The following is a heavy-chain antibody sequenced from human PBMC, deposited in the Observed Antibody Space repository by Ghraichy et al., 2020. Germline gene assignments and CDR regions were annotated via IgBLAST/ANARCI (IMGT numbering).Heavy chain of an antibody. CDR2: IIPIFGTA. J-gene: IGHJ4*02. CDR1: GGTFSSYA. Sequence: SVKVSCKASGGTFSSYAISWVRQAPGQGLEWMGGIIPIFGTANYAQKFQGRVTITADESTSTAYMELSSLRSEDTAVYYWASNGGELSFRSRAVLDYWGQGTLVTVSS. D-gene: IGHD3-16*02. CDR3: ASNGGELSFRSRAVLDY. V-gene: IGHV1-69*13.